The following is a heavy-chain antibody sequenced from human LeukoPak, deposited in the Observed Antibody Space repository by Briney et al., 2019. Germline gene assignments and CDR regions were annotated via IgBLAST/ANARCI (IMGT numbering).Heavy chain of an antibody. CDR2: IDPNSGGT. CDR1: GYTFTGYY. CDR3: ARVAVAGIYPIDY. Sequence: ASVKVSCKASGYTFTGYYMHWVRQAPGHGLEWMGWIDPNSGGTNYAQKFQGRVTMTRDTSISTAYMELSRLRSDDTAVYYCARVAVAGIYPIDYWGQGTLVTVSS. D-gene: IGHD6-19*01. V-gene: IGHV1-2*02. J-gene: IGHJ4*02.